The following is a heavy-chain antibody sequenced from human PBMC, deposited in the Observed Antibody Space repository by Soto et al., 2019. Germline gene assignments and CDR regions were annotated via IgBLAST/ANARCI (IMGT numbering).Heavy chain of an antibody. Sequence: GGSLRLSSAGSGFTFSTFDIHWVRQSPGKGLEWVSGIGTLSDTFYAASVQGRFTISRQNAKNSVYLQMNSLRAGDTAFYYCARGRSFSYDSTPPPMFDPWGQGTLVTVSS. CDR2: IGTLSDT. CDR3: ARGRSFSYDSTPPPMFDP. V-gene: IGHV3-13*01. J-gene: IGHJ5*02. D-gene: IGHD3-10*01. CDR1: GFTFSTFD.